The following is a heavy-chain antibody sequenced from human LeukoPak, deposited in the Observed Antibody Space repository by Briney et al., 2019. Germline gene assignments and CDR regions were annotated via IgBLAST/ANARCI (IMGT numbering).Heavy chain of an antibody. Sequence: GGSLRLSCAASGFTVSSNYMSWVRQAPGKGLEWVSVIYSGGSTYYADSVKGRFTISRDNSKNTLYLQMNSLRAEDTAVYYCARDHYGDPGDYWGQGTLVTVSS. J-gene: IGHJ4*02. D-gene: IGHD4-17*01. CDR3: ARDHYGDPGDY. V-gene: IGHV3-66*01. CDR1: GFTVSSNY. CDR2: IYSGGST.